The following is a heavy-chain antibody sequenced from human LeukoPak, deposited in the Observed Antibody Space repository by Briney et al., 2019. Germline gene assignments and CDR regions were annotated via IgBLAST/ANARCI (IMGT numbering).Heavy chain of an antibody. J-gene: IGHJ6*02. CDR1: GFTFSSYG. V-gene: IGHV3-30*18. CDR3: AKEYGGYSYGYYYYYGMDV. D-gene: IGHD5-18*01. Sequence: GRSLRLSCAASGFTFSSYGMHWVRQAPGKGLEWVAVISYDGSNKYYADSVKGRFTISRDNSKNTLYLQMNSLRAEDTAVYYCAKEYGGYSYGYYYYYGMDVWGQGTTVTVSS. CDR2: ISYDGSNK.